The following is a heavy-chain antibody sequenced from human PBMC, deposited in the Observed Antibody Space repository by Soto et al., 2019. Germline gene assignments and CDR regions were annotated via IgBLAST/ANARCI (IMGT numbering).Heavy chain of an antibody. CDR1: GYTLTELS. CDR2: FDPEDGET. V-gene: IGHV1-24*01. CDR3: ATHNYGTDAFDI. J-gene: IGHJ3*02. Sequence: SSVKVSCKVSGYTLTELSMHWVRQAPGKGLEWMGGFDPEDGETIYAQKFQGRVTMTEDTSTDTAYMELSSLRSEDTPVYYCATHNYGTDAFDIWGQGTMVTVSS. D-gene: IGHD4-17*01.